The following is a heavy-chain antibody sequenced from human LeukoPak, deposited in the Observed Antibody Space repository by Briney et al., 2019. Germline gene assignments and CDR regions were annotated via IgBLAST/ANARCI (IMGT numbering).Heavy chain of an antibody. CDR1: GGSFTGYY. D-gene: IGHD4-23*01. CDR3: ARTTGYGGGSLRY. CDR2: INHTGNT. J-gene: IGHJ4*02. V-gene: IGHV4-34*01. Sequence: PSETLSLTCTVDGGSFTGYYWTWIRQPPGKGLEWIGEINHTGNTNYNPSLKSRVTLSIDMSKKQFSLHLTSLTAADTAVYYCARTTGYGGGSLRYWGQGTLVAISS.